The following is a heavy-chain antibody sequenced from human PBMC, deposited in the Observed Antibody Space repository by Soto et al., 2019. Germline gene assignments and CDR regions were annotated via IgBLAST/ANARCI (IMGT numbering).Heavy chain of an antibody. D-gene: IGHD6-6*01. CDR2: ISGSDGST. Sequence: EVQLLESGGGLVQPGESLRLSCAASGFTFSSYAMSWVRQAPGKGLEWVSVISGSDGSTYYADSVKGRFTISRDNSKNTRDLQMNSLRAEDTAVYYCAKRSTSSTLDYWGQGTLVTDSS. CDR1: GFTFSSYA. CDR3: AKRSTSSTLDY. V-gene: IGHV3-23*01. J-gene: IGHJ4*02.